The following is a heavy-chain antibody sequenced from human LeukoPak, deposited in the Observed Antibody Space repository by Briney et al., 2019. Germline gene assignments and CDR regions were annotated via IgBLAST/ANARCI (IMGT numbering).Heavy chain of an antibody. CDR1: GFTFSSYW. Sequence: GGSLRLSCAASGFTFSSYWMHWVRHAPGKGLVWVSRINSDGSSTNYADSVKGRFTISRDNAKNTLYLQMNSLRAEDTALYYCARDQYSGYDRAFDIWGQGTMVTVSS. V-gene: IGHV3-74*01. D-gene: IGHD5-12*01. CDR2: INSDGSST. CDR3: ARDQYSGYDRAFDI. J-gene: IGHJ3*02.